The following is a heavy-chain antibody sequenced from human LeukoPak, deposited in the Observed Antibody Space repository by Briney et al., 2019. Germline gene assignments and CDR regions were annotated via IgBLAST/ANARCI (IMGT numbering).Heavy chain of an antibody. Sequence: PGGSLKLSCAASGFTFDDYAMHWVRQAPGKGLEWVSLISGDGGSTYYADSVKGRFTISRDNSKNSLYLQMNSLRTEDTALYYCAKDPGYSSGWYYFDYWGQGTLVTVSS. D-gene: IGHD6-19*01. CDR3: AKDPGYSSGWYYFDY. CDR2: ISGDGGST. J-gene: IGHJ4*02. CDR1: GFTFDDYA. V-gene: IGHV3-43*02.